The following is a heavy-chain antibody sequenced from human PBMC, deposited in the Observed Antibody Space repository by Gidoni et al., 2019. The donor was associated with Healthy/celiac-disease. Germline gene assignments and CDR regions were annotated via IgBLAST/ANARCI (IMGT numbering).Heavy chain of an antibody. V-gene: IGHV1-69*01. Sequence: QVQLVLPGAEVKKPGSSVQVSCKASGGTFSSYAISWVRQAPGQGLEWMGGIIPIFGTANYAQKFQGRVTITADESTSTAYMELSSLRSEDTAVYYCARNLYCSGGSCYSNYYYGMDVWGQGTTVTVSS. D-gene: IGHD2-15*01. CDR2: IIPIFGTA. CDR3: ARNLYCSGGSCYSNYYYGMDV. J-gene: IGHJ6*02. CDR1: GGTFSSYA.